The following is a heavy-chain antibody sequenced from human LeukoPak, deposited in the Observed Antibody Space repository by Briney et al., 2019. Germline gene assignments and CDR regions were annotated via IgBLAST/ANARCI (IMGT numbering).Heavy chain of an antibody. J-gene: IGHJ4*02. CDR1: GYTFTSYG. CDR2: ISAYNGNT. D-gene: IGHD1-26*01. CDR3: ARDPQSKVGATHLDY. Sequence: ASVKVSCKASGYTFTSYGISWVRQAPGQGLEWMGWISAYNGNTNYAQKLQGRVTMTTDTSTSTAYMELRSLRSDDTAVYYCARDPQSKVGATHLDYWGQGTLVTVSS. V-gene: IGHV1-18*01.